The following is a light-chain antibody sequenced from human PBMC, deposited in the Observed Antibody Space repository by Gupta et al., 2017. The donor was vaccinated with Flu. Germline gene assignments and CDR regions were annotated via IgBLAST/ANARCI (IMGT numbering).Light chain of an antibody. J-gene: IGLJ1*01. CDR3: AAWDDSLNGHYV. CDR2: GNS. Sequence: QSMLAQPPSASETPGQRVTISCSGSSSNIGSNPVNWYQQVPGTAPKLLIYGNSQRPSGVPDRFSGSKSGTSASLAISGLQSEDEADYYCAAWDDSLNGHYVFGTGTKVTVL. V-gene: IGLV1-44*01. CDR1: SSNIGSNP.